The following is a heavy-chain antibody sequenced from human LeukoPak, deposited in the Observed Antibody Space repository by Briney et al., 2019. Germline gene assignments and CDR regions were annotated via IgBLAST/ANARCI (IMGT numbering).Heavy chain of an antibody. CDR2: IFYGGST. J-gene: IGHJ6*02. CDR1: GGSISAYY. V-gene: IGHV4-59*08. D-gene: IGHD1-14*01. CDR3: ARHQFGTPPDD. Sequence: SETLSLTCTVSGGSISAYYWSWIRQPPGKGLEWIGYIFYGGSTNYTPFLKSRVTMSVDTSKNQFSLRLSSVTAADTAVYYCARHQFGTPPDDWGPGTTVTVSS.